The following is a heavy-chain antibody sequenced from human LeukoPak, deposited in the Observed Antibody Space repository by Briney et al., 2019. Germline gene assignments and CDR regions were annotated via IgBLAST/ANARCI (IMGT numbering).Heavy chain of an antibody. D-gene: IGHD2-2*01. V-gene: IGHV7-4-1*02. Sequence: GASVKVSCKASGYTFTSYAMNWVRQAPGQGLEWMGWINTNTGNPTYAQGFTGRFVFSLDTSVSTAYLQISSLKAEDTAVYHCARDPNCSSTSCYVGYYYYGMDVWGQGTTVTVSS. CDR2: INTNTGNP. CDR3: ARDPNCSSTSCYVGYYYYGMDV. J-gene: IGHJ6*02. CDR1: GYTFTSYA.